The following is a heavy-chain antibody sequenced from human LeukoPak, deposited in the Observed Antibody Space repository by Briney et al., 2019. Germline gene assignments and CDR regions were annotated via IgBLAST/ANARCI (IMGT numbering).Heavy chain of an antibody. CDR1: GHTFTGYY. Sequence: GASVKVSCKASGHTFTGYYMHWVRQAPGQGLEWMGWINANSGDTNYAQKFQGRVTMTRDTSISTAYMELSRLRSDDTAVYYCARGVQQWAYSSSWYWFDPWGQGTLVTVSS. J-gene: IGHJ5*02. V-gene: IGHV1-2*02. CDR3: ARGVQQWAYSSSWYWFDP. CDR2: INANSGDT. D-gene: IGHD6-13*01.